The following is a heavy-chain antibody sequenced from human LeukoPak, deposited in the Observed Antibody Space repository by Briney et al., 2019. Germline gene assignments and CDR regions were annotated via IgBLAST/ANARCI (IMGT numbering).Heavy chain of an antibody. Sequence: PGGSLRLSCAASGFTFSSYSMNWVRQAPGKGLEWVSYISSSSSTIYYADSVKGRFTISRDNAKNSLYLQTNSLRDEDTAVYYCARDPSIVGSYGDYASWAFDIWGQGTMVTVSS. J-gene: IGHJ3*02. CDR3: ARDPSIVGSYGDYASWAFDI. CDR2: ISSSSSTI. V-gene: IGHV3-48*02. D-gene: IGHD4-17*01. CDR1: GFTFSSYS.